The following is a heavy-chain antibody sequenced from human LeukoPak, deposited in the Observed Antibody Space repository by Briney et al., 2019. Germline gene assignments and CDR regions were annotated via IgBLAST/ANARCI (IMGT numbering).Heavy chain of an antibody. J-gene: IGHJ4*02. CDR2: IYHSGST. V-gene: IGHV4-39*07. CDR1: GGSISSSSYY. Sequence: SETLSLTCTVSGGSISSSSYYWGWIRQPPWKGLEWIGSIYHSGSTYYNPSLKSRVTISVDTSKNQFSLKLSSVTAADTAVYYCARAPGIAAAGTGFGYWGQGTLVTVSS. CDR3: ARAPGIAAAGTGFGY. D-gene: IGHD6-13*01.